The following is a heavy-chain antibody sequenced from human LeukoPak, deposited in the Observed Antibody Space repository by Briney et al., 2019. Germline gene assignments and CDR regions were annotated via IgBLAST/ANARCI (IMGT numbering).Heavy chain of an antibody. J-gene: IGHJ4*02. CDR2: IYYSGST. CDR1: GGSIRSYY. D-gene: IGHD3-3*01. Sequence: PSETLSLTCTVSGGSIRSYYWSWIRQPPGKGLEWIGYIYYSGSTNYNPSLKSRVTISVDTSKNQFSLKLSSVTAADTAVYYCARADYDCRVPYWGQGTLVTVSS. CDR3: ARADYDCRVPY. V-gene: IGHV4-59*01.